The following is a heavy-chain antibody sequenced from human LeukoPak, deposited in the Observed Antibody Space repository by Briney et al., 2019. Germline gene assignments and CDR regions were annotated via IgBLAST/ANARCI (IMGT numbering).Heavy chain of an antibody. CDR2: IKQDGSEK. D-gene: IGHD6-19*01. CDR1: GFTFSSYW. V-gene: IGHV3-7*01. CDR3: ARLIAVAGTRYFDY. J-gene: IGHJ4*02. Sequence: PGGSLRLPCAASGFTFSSYWMSWVRQAPGKGLEWVANIKQDGSEKYYVDSVKGRFTISRDNAKNSLYLQMNSLRAEDTAVYYCARLIAVAGTRYFDYWGQGTLVTVSS.